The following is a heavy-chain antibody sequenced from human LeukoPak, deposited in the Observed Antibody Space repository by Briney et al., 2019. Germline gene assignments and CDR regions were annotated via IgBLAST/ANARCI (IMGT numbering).Heavy chain of an antibody. CDR3: AAYNGYNYVIDY. CDR2: TNYSGST. J-gene: IGHJ4*02. V-gene: IGHV4-59*01. Sequence: SETLSLTCSVSGDSISSYYWSWIRQPPGKGLEWIGYTNYSGSTNYNPSLKSRVTISVDTSKNQFSLKLSSVTAADTAVYYCAAYNGYNYVIDYWGQGTLVTVSS. D-gene: IGHD5-24*01. CDR1: GDSISSYY.